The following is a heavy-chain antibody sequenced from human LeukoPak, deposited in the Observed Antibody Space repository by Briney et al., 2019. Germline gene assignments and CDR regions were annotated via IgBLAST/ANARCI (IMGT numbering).Heavy chain of an antibody. V-gene: IGHV4-61*02. CDR1: GGSISSGSYY. CDR3: ARGKGYDSPSGAFDI. Sequence: SQTLSLTCTVSGGSISSGSYYWSWIRQPAGKGLEWVGRIYTSGSTNYNPSLKSRVTISLDRSKNQFSLNVSSVTAADTAMYYAARGKGYDSPSGAFDIWGHGAMVTVSS. CDR2: IYTSGST. D-gene: IGHD3-9*01. J-gene: IGHJ3*02.